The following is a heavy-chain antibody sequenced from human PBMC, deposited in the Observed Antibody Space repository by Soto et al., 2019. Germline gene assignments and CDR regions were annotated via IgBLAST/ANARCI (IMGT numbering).Heavy chain of an antibody. CDR3: ARWADGDSVDH. J-gene: IGHJ4*02. CDR1: GFTFSSYG. D-gene: IGHD7-27*01. V-gene: IGHV3-30*03. Sequence: GGSLRLSCAASGFTFSSYGMHWVRQAPGKGLEWVAVISYDGSNKYYADSVKGRFTISRGNAKYSLYLQMNSLRVEDTAVYYCARWADGDSVDHWGQGSLVTVSS. CDR2: ISYDGSNK.